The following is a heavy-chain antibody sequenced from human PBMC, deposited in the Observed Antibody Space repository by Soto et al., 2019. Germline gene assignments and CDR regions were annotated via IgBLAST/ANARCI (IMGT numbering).Heavy chain of an antibody. CDR2: IIPIFGTA. D-gene: IGHD1-1*01. CDR1: GGTFCSYA. V-gene: IGHV1-69*13. J-gene: IGHJ6*02. CDR3: ASNQLESLPNYYYYGMDV. Sequence: GASVKVSCKASGGTFCSYAISWVRQAPGQGLEWMGGIIPIFGTANYAQKFQGRVTITADESTSTAYMELSSLRSEDTAVYYCASNQLESLPNYYYYGMDVWGQGTTVTVSS.